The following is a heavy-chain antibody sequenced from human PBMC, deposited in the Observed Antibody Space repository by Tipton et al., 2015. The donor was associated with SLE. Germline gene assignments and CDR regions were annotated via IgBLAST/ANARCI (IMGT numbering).Heavy chain of an antibody. J-gene: IGHJ5*02. CDR1: GGSISSYY. V-gene: IGHV4-59*01. Sequence: TLSLTCTVPGGSISSYYWSWIRQPPGKGLEWIGYIYYSGSTNYNPSLKSRVTISVDTSKNQFSLKLSAVTAADTAVYYCARGAVGIDFWSGYPNWFDPWGQETLVTVSS. CDR2: IYYSGST. D-gene: IGHD3-3*01. CDR3: ARGAVGIDFWSGYPNWFDP.